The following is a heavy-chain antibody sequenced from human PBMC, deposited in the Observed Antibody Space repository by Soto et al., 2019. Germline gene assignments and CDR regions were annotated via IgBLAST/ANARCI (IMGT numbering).Heavy chain of an antibody. D-gene: IGHD3-9*01. CDR1: GYTLTELS. J-gene: IGHJ6*03. CDR3: ATNRSPSYYDILTGYPTRTYYYYMDV. Sequence: ASVKVSCKVSGYTLTELSMHWVRQAPGKGLEWMGGFDPEDGETIYAQKFQGRVTMTEDTSTDTAYMELSSLRSEDTAVYYCATNRSPSYYDILTGYPTRTYYYYMDVWG. CDR2: FDPEDGET. V-gene: IGHV1-24*01.